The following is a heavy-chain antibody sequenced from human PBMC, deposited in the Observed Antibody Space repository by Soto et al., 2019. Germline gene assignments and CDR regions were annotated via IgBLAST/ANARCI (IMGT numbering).Heavy chain of an antibody. CDR2: IYYSGST. D-gene: IGHD2-2*01. CDR1: GGSISSGGYY. J-gene: IGHJ4*02. CDR3: ARVVLYCSSTSCSMHQFDY. V-gene: IGHV4-31*03. Sequence: SETLSLTCTVSGGSISSGGYYWSWIRQHPGKGLEWIGYIYYSGSTYYNPSLKSRVTISVDTSKNQFSLKLSSVTAADTAVYYCARVVLYCSSTSCSMHQFDYWGQGTLVTVSS.